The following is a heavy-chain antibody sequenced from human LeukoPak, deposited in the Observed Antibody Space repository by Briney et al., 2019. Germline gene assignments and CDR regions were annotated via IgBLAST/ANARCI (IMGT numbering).Heavy chain of an antibody. J-gene: IGHJ4*02. V-gene: IGHV3-21*01. Sequence: PGGSLRLSCAASGFTFSSYSMNWVRQAPGKGLEWVSSISSSSSYIYYADSMKGRFTISRDNAKNSLYLQMNSLRAEDTAVYYCARDSTWDCSGGSCTPFDYWGQGTLVTVSS. CDR2: ISSSSSYI. CDR1: GFTFSSYS. D-gene: IGHD2-15*01. CDR3: ARDSTWDCSGGSCTPFDY.